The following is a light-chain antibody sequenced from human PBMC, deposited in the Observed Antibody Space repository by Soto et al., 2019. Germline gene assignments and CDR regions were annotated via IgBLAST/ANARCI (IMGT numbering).Light chain of an antibody. V-gene: IGKV1-27*01. Sequence: DIQMTQSPSSPSASVGDRLTITCRASQDIGKSLAWYQQRPGKVPKPLIYAASTLHSGVPSRFSGGGSGTHFTLTISNLQPEDVATYYCQMYVTAPETFGQGTKVDIK. J-gene: IGKJ1*01. CDR1: QDIGKS. CDR3: QMYVTAPET. CDR2: AAS.